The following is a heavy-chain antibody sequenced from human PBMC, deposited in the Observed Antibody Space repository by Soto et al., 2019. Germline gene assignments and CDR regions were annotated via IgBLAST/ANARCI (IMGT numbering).Heavy chain of an antibody. V-gene: IGHV4-59*01. CDR2: IYYSGST. CDR3: ARFVGYYSDWCEAFYI. CDR1: RGSSNRYY. Sequence: TRSRTGSVSRGSSNRYYRTDIGQRLGKGLEWIWYIYYSGSTNYNPSLKSRVTISVDTSKNQFSLKLSSVTAADTAVYYCARFVGYYSDWCEAFYIRGQGTMVT. D-gene: IGHD6-19*01. J-gene: IGHJ3*02.